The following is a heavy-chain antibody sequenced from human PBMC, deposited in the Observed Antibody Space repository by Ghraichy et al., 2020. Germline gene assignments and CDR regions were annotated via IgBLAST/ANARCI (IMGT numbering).Heavy chain of an antibody. V-gene: IGHV4-34*01. J-gene: IGHJ6*02. Sequence: SETLSLTCAVYGGSFSGYYWSWIRQPPGKGLEWIGEINHSGSTNYNPSLKSRVTISVDTSKKQFSLKLNSVTAADTAVYYCARDASKVKGIAAAAPGMDVWRQGTTVTISS. CDR3: ARDASKVKGIAAAAPGMDV. D-gene: IGHD6-13*01. CDR2: INHSGST. CDR1: GGSFSGYY.